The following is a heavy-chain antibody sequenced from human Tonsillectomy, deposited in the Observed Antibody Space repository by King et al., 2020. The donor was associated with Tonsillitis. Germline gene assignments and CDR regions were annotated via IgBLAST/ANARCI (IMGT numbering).Heavy chain of an antibody. D-gene: IGHD3-22*01. Sequence: VQLVESGGGLVQPGGSLRLSCAASEFTFSSYARSWVRQAPGKGLEWVSAISGGGGSTYYADAWMGRFSISRDNSKNTLYLQMNSLRAEDTAVYYCAKDLYYYDSSAYSIPFDYWGQGTLVTVSS. CDR3: AKDLYYYDSSAYSIPFDY. CDR1: EFTFSSYA. V-gene: IGHV3-23*04. CDR2: ISGGGGST. J-gene: IGHJ4*02.